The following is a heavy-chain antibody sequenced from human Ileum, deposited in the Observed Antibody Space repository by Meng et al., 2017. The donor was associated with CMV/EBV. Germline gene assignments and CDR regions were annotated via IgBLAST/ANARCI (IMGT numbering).Heavy chain of an antibody. V-gene: IGHV4-34*01. CDR2: ISHSGIT. CDR3: ARSRVYWYFDL. J-gene: IGHJ2*01. CDR1: GGSFSDYY. Sequence: QEQLNRGGARLLKPSVDLSLTCAFYGGSFSDYYWSWIRQPPGKGLEWIGEISHSGITNYNPSLKSRVTISIDTSKKQFSLKLSSVTAADTAVYYCARSRVYWYFDLWGRGTLVTVSS.